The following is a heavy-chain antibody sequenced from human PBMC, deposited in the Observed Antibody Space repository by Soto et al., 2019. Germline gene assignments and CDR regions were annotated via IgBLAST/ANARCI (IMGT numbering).Heavy chain of an antibody. J-gene: IGHJ6*02. V-gene: IGHV4-30-4*01. D-gene: IGHD5-18*01. CDR1: GGSISSGDYY. Sequence: SETLCLTCTVSGGSISSGDYYWSWLRQPPGKGLEWIGYIYYSGSTYYNPSLKSRVTISVDTSKNQFSLKLSSVTAADTAVYYCARDRGYSYGSYGMDVWGQGTTVTVSS. CDR3: ARDRGYSYGSYGMDV. CDR2: IYYSGST.